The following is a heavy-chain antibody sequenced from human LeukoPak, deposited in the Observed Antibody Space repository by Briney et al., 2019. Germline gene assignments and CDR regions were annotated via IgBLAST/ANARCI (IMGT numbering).Heavy chain of an antibody. Sequence: PSETLSLTCTVSGGSISSYYWSWIRQPPGKGLEWIGYIYYRGSTNYNPSLKSRVTISVDTSKNQFSLKLSSVTAADTAVYYCARETGDIVVVPAAEGAFDIWGQGTMVTVSS. V-gene: IGHV4-59*01. CDR3: ARETGDIVVVPAAEGAFDI. CDR1: GGSISSYY. CDR2: IYYRGST. J-gene: IGHJ3*02. D-gene: IGHD2-2*01.